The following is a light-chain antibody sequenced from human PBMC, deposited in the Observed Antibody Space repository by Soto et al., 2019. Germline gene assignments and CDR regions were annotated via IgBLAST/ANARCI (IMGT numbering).Light chain of an antibody. V-gene: IGKV1-5*01. CDR2: DVS. Sequence: DVQKTHSPSTLSAYIRDRVTITFRASQSIGTWLAWYQQKPGGAPRLLIYDVSNLESGVPSRFSGSGSGPEFTLTITSLQPEDFGIYYCQQYDSSRTFGQGTKVDI. CDR1: QSIGTW. J-gene: IGKJ1*01. CDR3: QQYDSSRT.